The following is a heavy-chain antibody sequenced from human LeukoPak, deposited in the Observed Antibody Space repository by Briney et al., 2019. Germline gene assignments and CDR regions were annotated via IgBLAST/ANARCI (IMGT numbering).Heavy chain of an antibody. CDR3: AREYYDFWSGYPYYYYYYYMDV. J-gene: IGHJ6*03. Sequence: SETLSLTCTVSGGSISSYYWSWIRQPAGKGLEWIGRIYTSGSTNYNPSLESRVTMSVDTSKNQFSLKLSSVTAADTAVYYCAREYYDFWSGYPYYYYYYYMDVWGKGTTVTVSS. V-gene: IGHV4-4*07. CDR1: GGSISSYY. CDR2: IYTSGST. D-gene: IGHD3-3*01.